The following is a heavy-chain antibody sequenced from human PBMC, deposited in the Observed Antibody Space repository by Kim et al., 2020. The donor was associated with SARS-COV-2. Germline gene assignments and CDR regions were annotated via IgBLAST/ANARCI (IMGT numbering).Heavy chain of an antibody. D-gene: IGHD6-19*01. Sequence: SETLSLTCTVSGGSISTYYWSWIRQPPGKGLEWIGYIYYSGSTNYNPSLKSRVTISVDTSRNQFSLKVSSVTAADTAVYYCARDRSAWAVAGSGMDVWG. CDR1: GGSISTYY. CDR2: IYYSGST. V-gene: IGHV4-59*01. CDR3: ARDRSAWAVAGSGMDV. J-gene: IGHJ6*02.